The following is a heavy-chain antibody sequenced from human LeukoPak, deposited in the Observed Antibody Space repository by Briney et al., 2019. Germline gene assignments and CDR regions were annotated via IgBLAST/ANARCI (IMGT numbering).Heavy chain of an antibody. V-gene: IGHV3-15*01. J-gene: IGHJ4*02. CDR3: TTDLLWFGELLHFDY. Sequence: NSGESLRLSCVASGLTFNHAWMSWVRQAPGKGLEWVGRIKSKTDGGTTDYAAPVKGRFTISRDDSKNTLYLQMNSLKTEDTAVYYCTTDLLWFGELLHFDYWGQGTLVTVSS. D-gene: IGHD3-10*01. CDR2: IKSKTDGGTT. CDR1: GLTFNHAW.